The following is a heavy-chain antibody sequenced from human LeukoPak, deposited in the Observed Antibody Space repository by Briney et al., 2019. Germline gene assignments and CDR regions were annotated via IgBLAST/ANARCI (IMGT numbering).Heavy chain of an antibody. CDR2: INHNGEMI. V-gene: IGHV3-48*02. D-gene: IGHD3-9*01. Sequence: NPGGSLRLSCAASGFTFSNYVMSWVRQAPGKGLEWVSYINHNGEMIFYPDFVKGRFTISRDNAKNSLYLQMNSLRDEDTAVYYCARDNDWALHYWGQGTLVTVSS. CDR3: ARDNDWALHY. J-gene: IGHJ4*02. CDR1: GFTFSNYV.